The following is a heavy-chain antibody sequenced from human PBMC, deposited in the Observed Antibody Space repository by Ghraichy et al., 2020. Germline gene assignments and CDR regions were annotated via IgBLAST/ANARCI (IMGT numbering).Heavy chain of an antibody. D-gene: IGHD3-22*01. CDR1: GFTFSSYA. Sequence: GGSLRLSCAASGFTFSSYAMSWVRQAPGKGLEWVSAISASGESTFYADSVKGRFTISRDNSKNTLYLQMNSLRAEDTAVYYCAKNMIIVVITRGALGFWCQGKTGTV. CDR2: ISASGEST. V-gene: IGHV3-23*01. CDR3: AKNMIIVVITRGALGF. J-gene: IGHJ3*01.